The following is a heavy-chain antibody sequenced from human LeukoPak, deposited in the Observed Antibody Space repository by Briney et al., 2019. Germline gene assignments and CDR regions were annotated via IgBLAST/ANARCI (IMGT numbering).Heavy chain of an antibody. CDR2: ITSSGSSM. J-gene: IGHJ4*02. V-gene: IGHV3-21*04. D-gene: IGHD6-13*01. CDR1: GFTFSGYS. CDR3: AKGLSAFDY. Sequence: GGSLRLSCAGSGFTFSGYSLNWVRQAPGKGLEWVSSITSSGSSMYYADSVKGRFTISRDNSKNTLYLQMNSLRGEDTAVYYCAKGLSAFDYWGQGTLVTVSS.